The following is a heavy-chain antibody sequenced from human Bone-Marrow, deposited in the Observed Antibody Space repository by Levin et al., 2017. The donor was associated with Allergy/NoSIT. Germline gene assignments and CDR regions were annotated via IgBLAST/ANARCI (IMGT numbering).Heavy chain of an antibody. Sequence: SLKISCAASGFTFDDYAMHWVRQTPGKGLEWVSGINWNSGSLAYVDSVKGRFTISRDNAKSSLYLQMDSLRLEDTALYFCAKDTSGGSGHSWDAFNMWGQGTMVIVSS. V-gene: IGHV3-9*01. CDR1: GFTFDDYA. CDR2: INWNSGSL. J-gene: IGHJ3*02. D-gene: IGHD2-15*01. CDR3: AKDTSGGSGHSWDAFNM.